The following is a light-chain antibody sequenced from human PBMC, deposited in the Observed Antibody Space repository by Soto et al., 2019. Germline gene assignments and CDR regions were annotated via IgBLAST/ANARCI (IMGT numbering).Light chain of an antibody. CDR1: KDISSS. V-gene: IGKV1D-12*01. CDR2: SAS. J-gene: IGKJ1*01. CDR3: QRADSFPWT. Sequence: RVTQSPSSVSASVGDRVTITCQTSKDISSSLAWYQQKPGKAPNLLIFSASALHRGVPPRFSGSGSGTAFTLTVSSLQPEDVAIYYCQRADSFPWTFGQGTKVEIK.